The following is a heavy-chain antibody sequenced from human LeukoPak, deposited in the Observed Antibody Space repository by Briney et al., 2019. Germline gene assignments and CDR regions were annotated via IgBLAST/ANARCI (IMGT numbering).Heavy chain of an antibody. V-gene: IGHV3-20*04. J-gene: IGHJ6*03. CDR1: GFTFDQYG. Sequence: GGSLRLSCAASGFTFDQYGMSWVRQAPGKGLEWVSGINWNGGVTDYADSVKGRFTISRDNAKNSLYLQMNSLRAEDTAFYYCARDQGVVLLFSYYYMDVWGKGTTVTVSS. CDR2: INWNGGVT. D-gene: IGHD3-16*01. CDR3: ARDQGVVLLFSYYYMDV.